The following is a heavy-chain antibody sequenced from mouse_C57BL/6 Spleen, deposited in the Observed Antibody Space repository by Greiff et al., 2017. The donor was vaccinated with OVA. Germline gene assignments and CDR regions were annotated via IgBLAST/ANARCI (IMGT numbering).Heavy chain of an antibody. J-gene: IGHJ2*01. CDR1: GYTFTSYW. CDR3: ARWGHFDY. Sequence: QVQLQQPGAELVKPGASVKLSCKASGYTFTSYWMQWVKQRPGQGLEWIGEIDPSDSYTNYTQKFKGKATLTVDTSSSTAYMQLSSLTSEDAAVYYCARWGHFDYWGQGTTLTVSS. CDR2: IDPSDSYT. V-gene: IGHV1-50*01.